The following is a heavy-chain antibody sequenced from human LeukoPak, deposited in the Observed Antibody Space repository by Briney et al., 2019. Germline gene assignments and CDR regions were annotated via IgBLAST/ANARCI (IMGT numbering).Heavy chain of an antibody. V-gene: IGHV3-23*01. CDR3: AKAESVGLELAY. J-gene: IGHJ4*02. CDR2: ITGNGATT. Sequence: TGGSLRLSCAASGFSFSNYGMNWVRQAPGKGLEWVSGITGNGATTYYADSVKGRFTISRDNSKNTLYVQMNSLRAEDTAVYYCAKAESVGLELAYWGQGTLVTVSS. D-gene: IGHD1-1*01. CDR1: GFSFSNYG.